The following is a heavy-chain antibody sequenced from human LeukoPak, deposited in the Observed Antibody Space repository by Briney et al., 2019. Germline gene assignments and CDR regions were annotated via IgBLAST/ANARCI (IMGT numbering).Heavy chain of an antibody. CDR1: GYTFARYG. J-gene: IGHJ1*01. D-gene: IGHD3-22*01. Sequence: ASVKVSCKASGYTFARYGITWVRQAPGQGLEWMGWMNPNSGNTGYAQKFKGRVTMTGSTSINTAYMELSSLRSEDTAVYYCARGLRDSSGREYFQHWGQGTLVTVSS. V-gene: IGHV1-8*01. CDR2: MNPNSGNT. CDR3: ARGLRDSSGREYFQH.